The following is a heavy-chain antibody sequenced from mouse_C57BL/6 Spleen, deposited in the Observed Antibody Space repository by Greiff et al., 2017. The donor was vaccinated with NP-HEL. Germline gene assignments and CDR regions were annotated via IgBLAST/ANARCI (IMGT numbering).Heavy chain of an antibody. V-gene: IGHV5-9-1*02. J-gene: IGHJ4*01. Sequence: DVMLVESGEGLVKPGGSLKLSCAASGFTFSSYAMSWVRQTPEKRLEWVAYISSGGDYIYYADTVKGRFTISRDNARNTLYLQMRSLKSEDTAMYYCTRDEGKMDYWGQGTSVTVSS. CDR1: GFTFSSYA. CDR2: ISSGGDYI. CDR3: TRDEGKMDY.